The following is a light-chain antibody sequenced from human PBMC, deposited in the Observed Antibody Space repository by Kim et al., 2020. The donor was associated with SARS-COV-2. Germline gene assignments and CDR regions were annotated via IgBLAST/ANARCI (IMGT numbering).Light chain of an antibody. CDR2: DVS. CDR3: TSYTSSSTLV. CDR1: SSDVGGYNY. Sequence: QSASVSGSPGQSITISCTGTSSDVGGYNYVSWYQQHPGKAPQLMIYDVSNRPSGVSNRFSGSKSGNTASLTISGLQAEDEADYYCTSYTSSSTLVFGGGTQLTVL. V-gene: IGLV2-14*03. J-gene: IGLJ3*02.